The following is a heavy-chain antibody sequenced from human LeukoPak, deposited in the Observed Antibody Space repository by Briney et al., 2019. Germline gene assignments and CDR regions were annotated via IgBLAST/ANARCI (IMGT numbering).Heavy chain of an antibody. CDR1: GFTFSSYA. D-gene: IGHD2-2*01. J-gene: IGHJ3*02. Sequence: GGSLRLSCAASGFTFSSYAMHWVRQAPGKGLEWVAVISYDGSNKYYADSVKGRFTFSRDNSKNTLYLQMNSLRAEDTAVYYCAGGDQNAFEIWGQGTMVTVSS. CDR2: ISYDGSNK. CDR3: AGGDQNAFEI. V-gene: IGHV3-30-3*01.